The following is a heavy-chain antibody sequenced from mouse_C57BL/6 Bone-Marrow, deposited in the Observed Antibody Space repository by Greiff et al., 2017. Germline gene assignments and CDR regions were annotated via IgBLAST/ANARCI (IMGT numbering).Heavy chain of an antibody. CDR1: GFTFSSYG. D-gene: IGHD3-2*02. Sequence: EVQGVESGGDLVKPGGSLKLSCAASGFTFSSYGMSWVRQTPDKRLEWVATISSGGSYTYYPDSVKGRFIISRDNAKNTLYLQMSSLKSEDTAMYYCARQGYGDYWDQGTTLTVSS. CDR2: ISSGGSYT. J-gene: IGHJ2*01. V-gene: IGHV5-6*01. CDR3: ARQGYGDY.